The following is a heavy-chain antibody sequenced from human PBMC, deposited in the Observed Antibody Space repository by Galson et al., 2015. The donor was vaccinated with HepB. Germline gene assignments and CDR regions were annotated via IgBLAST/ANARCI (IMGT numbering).Heavy chain of an antibody. D-gene: IGHD5-12*01. CDR1: GFSLTTSGVR. CDR3: ARGTGYSGYDVIFDH. CDR2: IDWDDDK. J-gene: IGHJ4*01. V-gene: IGHV2-70*04. Sequence: PALVKPTQTLTLTCTFSGFSLTTSGVRVGWIRQPPGKALEWLARIDWDDDKFYRTSLETRLTISKDTSKNQVVLTMTNMDPVDTSTYYCARGTGYSGYDVIFDHWGQGTLVTVSS.